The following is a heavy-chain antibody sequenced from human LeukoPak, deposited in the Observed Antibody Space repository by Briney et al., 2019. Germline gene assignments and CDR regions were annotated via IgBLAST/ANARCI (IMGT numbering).Heavy chain of an antibody. Sequence: ASVKVSCKASGYTFTSYYMHWVRQAPGQGLEWMGIINPSGGSTSYSQKVQGRGTMTRDTSTRTVYMELSSVRSEDTAVYSCARDGYYGSGRYATNWFDPWGQGTLVTVSS. V-gene: IGHV1-46*01. CDR2: INPSGGST. J-gene: IGHJ5*02. CDR3: ARDGYYGSGRYATNWFDP. CDR1: GYTFTSYY. D-gene: IGHD3-10*01.